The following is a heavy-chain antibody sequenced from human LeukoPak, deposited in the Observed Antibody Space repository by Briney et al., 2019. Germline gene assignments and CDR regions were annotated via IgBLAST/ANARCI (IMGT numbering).Heavy chain of an antibody. CDR2: IWYDGSNK. J-gene: IGHJ3*02. D-gene: IGHD6-13*01. V-gene: IGHV3-33*01. Sequence: GGSLRLSCAASGFTFSSYGMHWVRQAPGKGLEWVAVIWYDGSNKYYADSVKGRFTISRDNSKNMLYLQMNSLRAEDTAVYYCARDQRVAYSSSWYGGAFDIWGQGTMVTVSS. CDR1: GFTFSSYG. CDR3: ARDQRVAYSSSWYGGAFDI.